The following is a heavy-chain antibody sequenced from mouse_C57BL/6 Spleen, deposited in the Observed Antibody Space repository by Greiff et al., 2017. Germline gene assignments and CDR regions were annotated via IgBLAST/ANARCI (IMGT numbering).Heavy chain of an antibody. V-gene: IGHV5-17*01. CDR3: ARNGGNYGYFDV. J-gene: IGHJ1*03. Sequence: EVMLVESGGGLVKPGGSLKLSCAASGFTFSDYGMHWVRQAPEKGLEWVAYISSGSSTIYYADTVKGRFTISRDNAKNTLFLQMTSLRSEDTAMYYCARNGGNYGYFDVWGTGTTVTVSS. D-gene: IGHD1-1*02. CDR2: ISSGSSTI. CDR1: GFTFSDYG.